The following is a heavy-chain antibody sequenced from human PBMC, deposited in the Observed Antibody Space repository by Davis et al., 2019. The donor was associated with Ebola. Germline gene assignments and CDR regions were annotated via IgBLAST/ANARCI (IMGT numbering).Heavy chain of an antibody. CDR3: ARDLGDYGEGPVDY. CDR1: GFTFSSYA. CDR2: ISYDGSNK. J-gene: IGHJ4*02. Sequence: GESLKISCAASGFTFSSYAMHWVRQAPGKGLEWVAVISYDGSNKYYADSVKGRFTISRDNSKNTLYLQMNSLRAEDTAVYYCARDLGDYGEGPVDYWGQGTLVTVSS. V-gene: IGHV3-30-3*01. D-gene: IGHD4-17*01.